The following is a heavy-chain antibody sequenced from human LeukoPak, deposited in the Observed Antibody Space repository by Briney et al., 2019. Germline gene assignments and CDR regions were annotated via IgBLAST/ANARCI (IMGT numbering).Heavy chain of an antibody. V-gene: IGHV1-3*03. Sequence: ASVKVSCKASGYTFTSYAMHWVRQAPGQRLEWMGWINAGNGNTKYSHEFQGRVTITRDTSASTAYMELSSLRSEDTAVYYCARDLCLAVAGCLADYWGQGTLVTVSS. D-gene: IGHD6-19*01. CDR3: ARDLCLAVAGCLADY. J-gene: IGHJ4*02. CDR2: INAGNGNT. CDR1: GYTFTSYA.